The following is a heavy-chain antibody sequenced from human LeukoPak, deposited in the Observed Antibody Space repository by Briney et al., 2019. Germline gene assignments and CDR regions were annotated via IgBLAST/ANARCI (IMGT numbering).Heavy chain of an antibody. CDR2: INHSGST. Sequence: SETLSLTCAVYGGSFSGYYWSWIRQPPGKGLEWIGEINHSGSTNCNPSLRSRVTISVDTSKNQFSLKLNSVTAADTAVYYCARATDYPWYFDYWGQGTLVTVSS. CDR3: ARATDYPWYFDY. D-gene: IGHD4-11*01. CDR1: GGSFSGYY. V-gene: IGHV4-34*01. J-gene: IGHJ4*02.